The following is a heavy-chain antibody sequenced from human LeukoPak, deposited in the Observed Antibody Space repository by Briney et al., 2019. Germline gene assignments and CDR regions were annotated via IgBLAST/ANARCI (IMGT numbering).Heavy chain of an antibody. CDR1: GFDVSSKF. V-gene: IGHV3-53*01. J-gene: IGHJ4*02. D-gene: IGHD6-13*01. Sequence: GGSLRLSCAASGFDVSSKFMTWVRQAPGQGLEWVSVIYSGGLTFYADSVQGRFTISRDNSKNTVYLHMNDLKADDTAVYYCAKDEAAAGDGLDHWGQGTLVIVSS. CDR2: IYSGGLT. CDR3: AKDEAAAGDGLDH.